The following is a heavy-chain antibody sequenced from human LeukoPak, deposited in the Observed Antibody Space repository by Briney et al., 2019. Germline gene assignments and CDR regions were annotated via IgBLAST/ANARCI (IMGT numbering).Heavy chain of an antibody. D-gene: IGHD5-18*01. J-gene: IGHJ4*02. CDR3: ARADTAFDY. CDR2: IYYSGST. V-gene: IGHV4-59*01. CDR1: GGSISSYY. Sequence: KASETLSLTCTVSGGSISSYYWSWIRQPPGKGLEWIGYIYYSGSTNYNPSLKSRVTISVDTSKNQFSLKLSSVTAADTAVYYCARADTAFDYWGQGTLVTVSS.